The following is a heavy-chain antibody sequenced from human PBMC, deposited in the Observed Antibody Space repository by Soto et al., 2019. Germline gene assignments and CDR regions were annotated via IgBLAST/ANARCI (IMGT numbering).Heavy chain of an antibody. J-gene: IGHJ4*02. CDR1: GYTFTTYD. V-gene: IGHV1-8*01. CDR3: ARRKERSGPHYFDY. CDR2: VNPYSGNT. Sequence: ASVKVSCKASGYTFTTYDISWVRQATGQGLEWTGWVNPYSGNTGYAQKFQGRVTVTRNTSISTVYMELSGLRPDDTAVYYCARRKERSGPHYFDYWGQGSQVTVSS. D-gene: IGHD6-25*01.